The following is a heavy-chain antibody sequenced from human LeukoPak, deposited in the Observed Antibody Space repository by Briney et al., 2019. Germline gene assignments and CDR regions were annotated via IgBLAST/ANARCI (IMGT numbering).Heavy chain of an antibody. CDR2: IYNSGNS. CDR3: ARGLRYFDWLSSRAYYYYMDV. J-gene: IGHJ6*03. Sequence: PSGTLSLTCTVSDGSISNYYWSWIRQPLGKGLEWIGYIYNSGNSNYNPSLKGRVTISVDTSKSQFSLHLRSVTAADTAVYFCARGLRYFDWLSSRAYYYYMDVWGTGTTATVSS. D-gene: IGHD3-9*01. V-gene: IGHV4-59*01. CDR1: DGSISNYY.